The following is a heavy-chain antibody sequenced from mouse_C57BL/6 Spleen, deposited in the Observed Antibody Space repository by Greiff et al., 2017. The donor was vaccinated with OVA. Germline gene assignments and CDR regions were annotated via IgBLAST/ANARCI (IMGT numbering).Heavy chain of an antibody. Sequence: EVKLVESGGGLVQPGGSLSLSCAASGFTFTDYYMSWVRQPPGKALEWLGFIRNKANGYTTEYSASVKGRFTISRDNSQSILYLQMNALRAEDSATYYCASGWDDHFAYWGQGTLVTVSA. CDR2: IRNKANGYTT. D-gene: IGHD4-1*01. J-gene: IGHJ3*01. CDR1: GFTFTDYY. CDR3: ASGWDDHFAY. V-gene: IGHV7-3*01.